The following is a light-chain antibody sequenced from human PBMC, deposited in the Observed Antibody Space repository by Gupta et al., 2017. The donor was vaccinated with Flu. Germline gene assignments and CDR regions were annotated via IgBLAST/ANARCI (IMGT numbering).Light chain of an antibody. CDR2: SNN. J-gene: IGLJ3*02. CDR3: QSVDSCRKSWV. V-gene: IGLV1-40*01. CDR1: SSTIGAGYD. Sequence: SVLPQPPSVSGAPGPRVIISCTGGSSTIGAGYDVHWYHQRPGVAPTLLIHSNNGRHSGVPDRFSGSKYGASATMATTGLQAEDEGDYYCQSVDSCRKSWVFGGGTRLTVL.